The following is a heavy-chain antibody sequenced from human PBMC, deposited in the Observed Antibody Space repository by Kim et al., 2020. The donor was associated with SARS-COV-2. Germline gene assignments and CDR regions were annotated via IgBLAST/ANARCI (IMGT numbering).Heavy chain of an antibody. Sequence: GGSLRLSCAASAFTFSTYWMHWVRQAPGKGLVWVSRMNEDGTIINHADSVRGRFTISRDDATNTLYLQMNSLRPDDTAIYYCAKDFGGPSDSWGQGTLVTVSS. D-gene: IGHD3-16*01. CDR3: AKDFGGPSDS. CDR2: MNEDGTII. CDR1: AFTFSTYW. J-gene: IGHJ4*02. V-gene: IGHV3-74*01.